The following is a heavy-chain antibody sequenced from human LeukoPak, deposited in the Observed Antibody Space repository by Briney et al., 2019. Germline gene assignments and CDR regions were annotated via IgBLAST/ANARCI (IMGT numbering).Heavy chain of an antibody. V-gene: IGHV4-38-2*01. CDR1: GYSISSGYY. CDR2: IYHSGST. D-gene: IGHD2-2*02. Sequence: AETLSLTCAVSGYSISSGYYWGWIRQPPGNGLEWIGSIYHSGSTYYNPSLKSRVTISVDTSKNQFSLKLSSVTAADTAVYYCARHGYGIVVVPAAIPDAFDIWGQGTMVTVSS. CDR3: ARHGYGIVVVPAAIPDAFDI. J-gene: IGHJ3*02.